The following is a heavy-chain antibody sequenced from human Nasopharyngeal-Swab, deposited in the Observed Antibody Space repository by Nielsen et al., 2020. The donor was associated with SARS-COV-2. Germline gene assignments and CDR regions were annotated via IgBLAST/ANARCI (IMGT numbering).Heavy chain of an antibody. CDR1: GYSFTSYW. V-gene: IGHV5-10-1*01. CDR3: ARHWSDPGNWFDP. CDR2: IDPSDSYT. Sequence: GESLEISCQGSGYSFTSYWISWERQLPGKGLEWMGRIDPSDSYTNYSPSFQGHVTISADKSISTAYLHGSSLKASDTAMYYCARHWSDPGNWFDPWGQGTPVTVSS. J-gene: IGHJ5*02.